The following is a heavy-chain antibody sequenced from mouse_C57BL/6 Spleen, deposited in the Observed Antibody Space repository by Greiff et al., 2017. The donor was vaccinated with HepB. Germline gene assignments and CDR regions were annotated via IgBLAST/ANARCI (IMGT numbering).Heavy chain of an antibody. Sequence: EVQLQQSGPELVKPGASVKISCKASGYTFTDYYMNWVKQSHGKSLEWIGDINPNNGGTSYNQKFKGKATLTVDKSSSTAYMELRSLTSEDSAVYYWARGACGSSPWFAYWGQGTLVTVSA. CDR2: INPNNGGT. D-gene: IGHD1-1*01. CDR1: GYTFTDYY. CDR3: ARGACGSSPWFAY. V-gene: IGHV1-26*01. J-gene: IGHJ3*01.